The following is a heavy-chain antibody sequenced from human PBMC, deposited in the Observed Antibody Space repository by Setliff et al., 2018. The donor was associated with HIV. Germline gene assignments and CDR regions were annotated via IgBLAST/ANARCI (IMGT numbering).Heavy chain of an antibody. CDR2: ISYDGSNK. J-gene: IGHJ6*02. CDR1: GFTFSSYA. D-gene: IGHD3-10*01. V-gene: IGHV3-30-3*01. CDR3: ARDLAGTPYYYYGMDV. Sequence: GGSLRLSCATSGFTFSSYALHWVRQAPGKGLEWVAAISYDGSNKYYADSVKGRFTISRDKSKNTLYLQMNSLRVEDTAVYYCARDLAGTPYYYYGMDVWGQGTTVTVSS.